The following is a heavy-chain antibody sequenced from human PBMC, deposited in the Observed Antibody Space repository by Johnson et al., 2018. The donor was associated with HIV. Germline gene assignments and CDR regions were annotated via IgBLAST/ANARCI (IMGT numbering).Heavy chain of an antibody. Sequence: VQLVESGGGLIQPGGSLRLSCAASGFSFSSYAMHWVRQAPGKGLEYVSAISSNGANTFYSNSVSGRFTILRDNSKNTLYLEMGRLTTEDTAVYYCVRVSLYYGSGNDAFDIWGQGTMVTVSS. D-gene: IGHD3-10*01. CDR2: ISSNGANT. CDR3: VRVSLYYGSGNDAFDI. J-gene: IGHJ3*02. V-gene: IGHV3-64*01. CDR1: GFSFSSYA.